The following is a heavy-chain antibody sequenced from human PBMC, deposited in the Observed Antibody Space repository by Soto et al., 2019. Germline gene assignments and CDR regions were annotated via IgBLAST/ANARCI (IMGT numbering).Heavy chain of an antibody. D-gene: IGHD3-16*01. Sequence: PSETLSLTCTVSGGSITRDLWNWIRQPPGKGLEWIGYVSYNGNTNYNPSLKSRVTISVDTSKRHFSLKLSSATAADTAVYYCARTTFYDAVDYTGMDVWGQGTTVTVSS. CDR1: GGSITRDL. V-gene: IGHV4-59*01. CDR2: VSYNGNT. J-gene: IGHJ6*02. CDR3: ARTTFYDAVDYTGMDV.